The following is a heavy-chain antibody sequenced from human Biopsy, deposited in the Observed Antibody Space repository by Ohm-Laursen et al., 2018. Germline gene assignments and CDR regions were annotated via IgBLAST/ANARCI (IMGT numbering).Heavy chain of an antibody. CDR3: AAERLPSGIGGPWLDP. CDR1: GAALSGYS. D-gene: IGHD3-16*01. Sequence: GSLRLSCAASGAALSGYSMTWVRQAPGKGLEWVSSITGGSNYINYADSVKGRLTISRENAKNSLYLQLASLRVEDTAVYYCAAERLPSGIGGPWLDPWGQGTLVIVSS. CDR2: ITGGSNYI. J-gene: IGHJ5*02. V-gene: IGHV3-21*06.